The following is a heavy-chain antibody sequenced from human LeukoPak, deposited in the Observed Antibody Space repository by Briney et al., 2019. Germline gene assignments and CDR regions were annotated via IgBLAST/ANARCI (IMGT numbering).Heavy chain of an antibody. CDR2: IIPILGIA. V-gene: IGHV1-69*04. CDR1: GGTFSSYA. CDR3: ARAMVRDNYYYYGMDV. D-gene: IGHD3-10*01. Sequence: GASVKVSCTASGGTFSSYAISWVRQAPGQGLEWMGRIIPILGIANYAQKFQGRVTITADKSTSTAYMELSSLRSEDTAVYYCARAMVRDNYYYYGMDVWGQGTTVTVSS. J-gene: IGHJ6*02.